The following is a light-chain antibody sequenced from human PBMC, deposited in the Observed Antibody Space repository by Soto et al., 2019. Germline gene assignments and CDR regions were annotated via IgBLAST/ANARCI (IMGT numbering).Light chain of an antibody. CDR3: LQDYTYPWT. CDR1: RDIGSD. Sequence: ATQMTQSQSSLSASVGDRITITCRASRDIGSDLSWYQQKPGKAPTLLIYAASNLQSGVPSRFSGSASGTDFTLTISSLQPEDFATYYCLQDYTYPWTFGQGTKVDIK. CDR2: AAS. V-gene: IGKV1-6*01. J-gene: IGKJ1*01.